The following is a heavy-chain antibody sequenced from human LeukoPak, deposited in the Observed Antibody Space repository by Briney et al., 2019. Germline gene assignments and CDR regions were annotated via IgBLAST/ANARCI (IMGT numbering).Heavy chain of an antibody. J-gene: IGHJ4*02. CDR3: ARRSSSSWYFDY. CDR1: GYSISSGYY. CDR2: IYYSGST. Sequence: PSETLSLTCTVSGYSISSGYYWGWIRQPPGKGLEWIGTIYYSGSTYYNPSLKSRVTMSVDTSKNQFSLRLSSVTAADTAVYYCARRSSSSWYFDYWGQGTLVTVSS. D-gene: IGHD6-13*01. V-gene: IGHV4-38-2*02.